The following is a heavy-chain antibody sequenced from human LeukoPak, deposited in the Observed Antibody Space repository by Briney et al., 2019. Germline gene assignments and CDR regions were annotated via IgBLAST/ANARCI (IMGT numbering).Heavy chain of an antibody. D-gene: IGHD5-12*01. CDR1: GFTFRDYY. CDR2: ISSSSSYI. J-gene: IGHJ4*02. CDR3: ARGKWLRFYYFDY. Sequence: GGSLRLSCVASGFTFRDYYMSWIRRAPGKGLEWVSYISSSSSYIDYADSVKGRFTISRDNAKNSLYLQMNSLRDEDTAVYYCARGKWLRFYYFDYWGQGTLVTVSS. V-gene: IGHV3-11*06.